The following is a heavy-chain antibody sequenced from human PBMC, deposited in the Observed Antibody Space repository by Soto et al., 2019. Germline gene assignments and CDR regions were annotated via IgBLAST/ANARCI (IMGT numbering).Heavy chain of an antibody. CDR3: ARALIVTILNVDYFDI. J-gene: IGHJ4*02. D-gene: IGHD2-21*01. Sequence: QVQLQESGPGLVKPSQNLSLTCIVSGDSMTSGAFYWSWIRQHPGKGLEWIGFISHRGITYYSPSLRSRISISVDTLKNQFSLRLNSVTAADTAVYYCARALIVTILNVDYFDIWGRGTLVTVSS. V-gene: IGHV4-31*03. CDR1: GDSMTSGAFY. CDR2: ISHRGIT.